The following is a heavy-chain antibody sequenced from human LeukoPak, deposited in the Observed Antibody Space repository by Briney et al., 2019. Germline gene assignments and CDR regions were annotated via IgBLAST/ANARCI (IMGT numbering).Heavy chain of an antibody. V-gene: IGHV4-59*01. Sequence: SETLSLTCTVSGGSISQYYWSWIRQPPGKGLEWIGFIYYSGSTKSNPSLKSRVTISIDTSQDQFSLRLTSLTAADTAVYFCAREGDGYSYPYWGRGTLVTVSS. J-gene: IGHJ4*02. CDR3: AREGDGYSYPY. CDR2: IYYSGST. CDR1: GGSISQYY. D-gene: IGHD5-24*01.